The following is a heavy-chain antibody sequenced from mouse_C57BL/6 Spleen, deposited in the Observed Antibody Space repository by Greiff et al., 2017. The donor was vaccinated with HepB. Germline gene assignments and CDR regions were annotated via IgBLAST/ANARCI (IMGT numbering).Heavy chain of an antibody. Sequence: EVQLQQSGPELVKPGASVKISCKASGYTFTDYYMNWVKQSHGKSLEWIGDINPNNGGTSYNQKFKGKATLTVDKSSSTAYMELRSLTSEDSAVYYCARSEYYYAMDYWGQGTSVTVSS. CDR2: INPNNGGT. CDR3: ARSEYYYAMDY. V-gene: IGHV1-26*01. J-gene: IGHJ4*01. D-gene: IGHD5-1*01. CDR1: GYTFTDYY.